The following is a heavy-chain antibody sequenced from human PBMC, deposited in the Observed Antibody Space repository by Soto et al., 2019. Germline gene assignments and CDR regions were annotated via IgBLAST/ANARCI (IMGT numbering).Heavy chain of an antibody. CDR2: IYYSGST. V-gene: IGHV4-39*01. CDR1: GGSISSSSYY. CDR3: ARRGVTTLTPFDY. D-gene: IGHD4-17*01. Sequence: QLQLQESGPGLVKPSETLSLTCTVSGGSISSSSYYWGWIRQPPGKGLEWIGSIYYSGSTYYNPSLKSRVTISVDTSKNQFSLKLSSVTAADTAVYYCARRGVTTLTPFDYWGQGTLVTVSS. J-gene: IGHJ4*02.